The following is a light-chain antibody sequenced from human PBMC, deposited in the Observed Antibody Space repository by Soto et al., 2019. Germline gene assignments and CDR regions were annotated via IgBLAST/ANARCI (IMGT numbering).Light chain of an antibody. Sequence: DIPMTQSPSSLSASVGDRVTITCRASQSISSYLNWYQQKPGKAPKVLISAASSLQSGVPPRFSGSGSGTDFTFTINSLQPEDFATYYCQQSFTTPLTFGGGTKVETK. CDR3: QQSFTTPLT. CDR1: QSISSY. J-gene: IGKJ4*01. V-gene: IGKV1-39*01. CDR2: AAS.